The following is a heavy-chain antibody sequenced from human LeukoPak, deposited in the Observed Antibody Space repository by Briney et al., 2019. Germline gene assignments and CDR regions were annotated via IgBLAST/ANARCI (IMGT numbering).Heavy chain of an antibody. D-gene: IGHD6-13*01. CDR3: ARVYSSSWYIRNYYYYMDV. J-gene: IGHJ6*03. CDR1: GFTFSSYG. CDR2: ISYDGSNK. V-gene: IGHV3-30*03. Sequence: GKSLRLSCAASGFTFSSYGMHWVRQAPGKGLEWVAAISYDGSNKYYADSVKGRFTISRDNSKNTLYLQMNSLRAEDTAVYYCARVYSSSWYIRNYYYYMDVWGKGTTVTVSS.